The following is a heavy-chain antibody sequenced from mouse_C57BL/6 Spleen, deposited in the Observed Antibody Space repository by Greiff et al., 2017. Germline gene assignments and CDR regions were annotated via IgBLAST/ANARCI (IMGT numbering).Heavy chain of an antibody. V-gene: IGHV1-64*01. Sequence: VQLQQPGAELVKPGASVKLSCKASGYTFTSYWMHWVKQRPGQGLAWIGMLHPNSGSTNYNEKFKSKATLTVDKSSSTAYMQLSSLTSEDSAVYYCSRIGTAQATWFAYWGQGTLVTVSA. CDR1: GYTFTSYW. D-gene: IGHD3-2*02. J-gene: IGHJ3*01. CDR2: LHPNSGST. CDR3: SRIGTAQATWFAY.